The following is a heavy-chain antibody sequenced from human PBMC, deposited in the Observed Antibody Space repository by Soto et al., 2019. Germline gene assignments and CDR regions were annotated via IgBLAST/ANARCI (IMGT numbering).Heavy chain of an antibody. CDR1: GGSISSYY. CDR3: AREAPVFGVVRFDD. Sequence: SETLSLTCTVSGGSISSYYWSWIRQPPGKGLEWIGYIYYSGSTNYNPSLKSRVTISVDTSKNQFSLKLSSVTAADTAVYYCAREAPVFGVVRFDDWGQGTLVTVSS. D-gene: IGHD3-3*01. V-gene: IGHV4-59*01. J-gene: IGHJ4*02. CDR2: IYYSGST.